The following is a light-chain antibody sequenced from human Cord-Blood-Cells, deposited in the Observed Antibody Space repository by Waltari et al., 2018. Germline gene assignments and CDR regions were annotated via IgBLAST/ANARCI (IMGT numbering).Light chain of an antibody. Sequence: QSALTQPPSASGSPGQSVPISCPGTSSDVGGYNYVSWYQQHPGKAPKLMIYEVSKRPSGVPDRFSGSKSGNTASLTVSGLQAEDEADYYCSSYAGSVFGGGTKLTVL. CDR2: EVS. CDR3: SSYAGSV. CDR1: SSDVGGYNY. V-gene: IGLV2-8*01. J-gene: IGLJ2*01.